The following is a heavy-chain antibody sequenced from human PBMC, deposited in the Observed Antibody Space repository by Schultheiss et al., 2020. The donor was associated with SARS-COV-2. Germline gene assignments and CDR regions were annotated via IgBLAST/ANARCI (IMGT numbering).Heavy chain of an antibody. CDR1: GYTFTSYG. CDR2: ISAYNGNT. CDR3: ARGLEWFRELLKLARYGMDV. V-gene: IGHV1-18*01. Sequence: ASVKVSCKASGYTFTSYGISWVRQAPGQGLEWMGWISAYNGNTKYSQKFQGRVTITRDTSASTAYMELSSLRSEDTAVYYCARGLEWFRELLKLARYGMDVWGQGTTVTVSS. D-gene: IGHD3-10*01. J-gene: IGHJ6*02.